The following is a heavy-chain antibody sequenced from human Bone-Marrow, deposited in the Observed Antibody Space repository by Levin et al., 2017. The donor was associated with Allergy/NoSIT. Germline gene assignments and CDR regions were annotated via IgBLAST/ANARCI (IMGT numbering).Heavy chain of an antibody. CDR2: IWSDGLQK. CDR1: GYTFSDYA. J-gene: IGHJ3*02. CDR3: TRGGEAAGAFDI. D-gene: IGHD3-10*01. V-gene: IGHV3-33*02. Sequence: GGSLRLSCAASGYTFSDYAMHWVRQAPGKGLEWVAVIWSDGLQKYYLESVKGRFTISRDTSTSALFLEVNSLRDEDTAVYFCTRGGEAAGAFDIWGQGATVTVSS.